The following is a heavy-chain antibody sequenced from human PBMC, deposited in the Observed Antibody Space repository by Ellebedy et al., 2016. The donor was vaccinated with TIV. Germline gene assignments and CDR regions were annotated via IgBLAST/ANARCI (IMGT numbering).Heavy chain of an antibody. J-gene: IGHJ5*02. V-gene: IGHV3-74*01. CDR3: VKDTGSGFDP. CDR1: GFTFRNYW. CDR2: INSDGRST. D-gene: IGHD2-15*01. Sequence: GGSLRLXXAASGFTFRNYWMHWVRQAPGKGLVWVSRINSDGRSTAYADSVKGRFTMSRDNAKNTLYLQMNSLRAEDTAVYYCVKDTGSGFDPWGQGTLVTVSS.